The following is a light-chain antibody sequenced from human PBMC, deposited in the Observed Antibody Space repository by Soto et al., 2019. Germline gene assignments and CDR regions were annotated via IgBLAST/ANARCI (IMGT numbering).Light chain of an antibody. J-gene: IGLJ2*01. CDR1: SGHSTYI. V-gene: IGLV4-60*03. CDR2: LEGSGSY. Sequence: QPVLTQSSSASASLGSSVKLTCTLHSGHSTYIIAWHQHQPGKAPRYLMKLEGSGSYNKGSGVPDRFSGSSSGADRYLTISNLQSEDEAAYYCETWDSDTRVFGGGTKLTVL. CDR3: ETWDSDTRV.